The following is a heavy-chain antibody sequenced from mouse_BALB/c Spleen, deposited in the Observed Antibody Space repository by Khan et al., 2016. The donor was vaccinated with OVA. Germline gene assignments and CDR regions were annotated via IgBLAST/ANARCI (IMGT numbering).Heavy chain of an antibody. CDR3: ARWFTY. V-gene: IGHV3-2*02. CDR2: ISYSGCT. Sequence: VQLKQSGPGLVKPSQSLSPTCTVTGYSITSDYAWNWIRQFPGNKLEWMGYISYSGCTTYNPSLKSRISITRDTSKNQFFLQLNSVTTEDTATYYCARWFTYWGQGTLVTVSA. CDR1: GYSITSDYA. J-gene: IGHJ3*01.